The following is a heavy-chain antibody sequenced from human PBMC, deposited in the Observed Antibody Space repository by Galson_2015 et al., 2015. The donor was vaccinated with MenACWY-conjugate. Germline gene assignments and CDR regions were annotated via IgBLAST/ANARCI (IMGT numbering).Heavy chain of an antibody. J-gene: IGHJ6*02. CDR1: GYYFARYW. V-gene: IGHV5-51*01. CDR2: ISPGDSNT. D-gene: IGHD1-26*01. CDR3: ARDPPGGRGMDV. Sequence: QSCAQVPKPGESLPISCTGSGYYFARYWLAWVRQIPGIGLEWMGLISPGDSNTRYSPSFQGQVTISAGKSISTAYLPWSSLKASDTAMYYCARDPPGGRGMDVWGQGTTVTVSS.